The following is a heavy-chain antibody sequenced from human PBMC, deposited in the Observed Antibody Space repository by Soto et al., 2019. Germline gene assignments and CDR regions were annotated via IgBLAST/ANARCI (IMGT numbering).Heavy chain of an antibody. D-gene: IGHD6-13*01. Sequence: GASVKVSCKASGGTFSSYTISWVRQAPGQGLEWMGRIIPILGIANYAQKFQGRVTITADKSTSTAYMELSSLRSEDTAVYYCARESGPAAAGISYAFDIWGQGTMVTVSS. CDR3: ARESGPAAAGISYAFDI. J-gene: IGHJ3*02. CDR1: GGTFSSYT. CDR2: IIPILGIA. V-gene: IGHV1-69*04.